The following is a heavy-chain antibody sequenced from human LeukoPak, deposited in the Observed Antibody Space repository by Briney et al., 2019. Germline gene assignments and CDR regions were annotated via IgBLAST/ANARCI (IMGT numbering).Heavy chain of an antibody. CDR2: ISAYNGNT. CDR1: GYTFTGYY. V-gene: IGHV1-18*04. J-gene: IGHJ4*02. Sequence: ASVKVSCKASGYTFTGYYMHWVRQAPGQGLEWMGWISAYNGNTNYARKSEGRLSLTTDTATTTVYMELRNVTSDDTAVYFCARGLDAASGLANFDYWGQGTLITVSP. D-gene: IGHD1-1*01. CDR3: ARGLDAASGLANFDY.